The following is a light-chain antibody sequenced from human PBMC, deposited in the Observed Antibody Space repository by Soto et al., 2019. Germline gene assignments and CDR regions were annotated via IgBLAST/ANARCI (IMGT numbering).Light chain of an antibody. J-gene: IGKJ1*01. Sequence: DIVMTQTPLSSPVTVGQPATISCSSSQSLVHSNGNTYLSWLHQRPGQPPRLLIYRISNRFSGVPDRFSGSGAGTDFTLTISRVEAEDVGIYYCMQATESTWTFGQGTKVDIK. V-gene: IGKV2-24*01. CDR1: QSLVHSNGNTY. CDR2: RIS. CDR3: MQATESTWT.